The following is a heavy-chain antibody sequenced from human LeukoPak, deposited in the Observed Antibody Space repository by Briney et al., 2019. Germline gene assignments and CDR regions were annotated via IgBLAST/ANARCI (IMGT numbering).Heavy chain of an antibody. J-gene: IGHJ6*04. CDR1: GGSFSGYY. Sequence: SETLSLTCAVYGGSFSGYYWSWIRQPPGKGLEWIGEINHSGSTNYNPSLKSRVTISVDTSKNQFSLKLSSVTAADTAVYYCARELTYNWTQGTVGTYYYYGMGVWGKGTTVTVSS. V-gene: IGHV4-34*01. D-gene: IGHD1-1*01. CDR3: ARELTYNWTQGTVGTYYYYGMGV. CDR2: INHSGST.